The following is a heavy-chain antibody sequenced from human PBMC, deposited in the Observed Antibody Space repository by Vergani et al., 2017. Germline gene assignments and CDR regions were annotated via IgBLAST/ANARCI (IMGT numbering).Heavy chain of an antibody. J-gene: IGHJ4*02. V-gene: IGHV3-30*18. Sequence: QVQLVESGGGVVQPGRSLRLSCAASGFTFSSYGMHWVRQATGKGLEWVAVISYDGSNKYYADSVKGRFTISRDNAKNTLYLQMNSLRAEDTAGYYCAKERAESSSWYPGWAVPPGTPWGDYWGQGTLVTVSS. D-gene: IGHD6-13*01. CDR3: AKERAESSSWYPGWAVPPGTPWGDY. CDR1: GFTFSSYG. CDR2: ISYDGSNK.